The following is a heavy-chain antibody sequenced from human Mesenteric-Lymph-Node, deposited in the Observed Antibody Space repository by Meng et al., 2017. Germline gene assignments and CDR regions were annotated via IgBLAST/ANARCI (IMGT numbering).Heavy chain of an antibody. Sequence: QVQLPASGPGLVRPSETLSLPCTVSGGSVSSGSYYWSWIRQPPGKGLEWIGYIYYGGTTNYNPSLKSRVTISVDTSKNQFSLKLSSVTAADTAVYYCARGSRGYSYGWGQGTLVTVSS. V-gene: IGHV4-61*01. CDR3: ARGSRGYSYG. CDR1: GGSVSSGSYY. J-gene: IGHJ4*02. D-gene: IGHD5-18*01. CDR2: IYYGGTT.